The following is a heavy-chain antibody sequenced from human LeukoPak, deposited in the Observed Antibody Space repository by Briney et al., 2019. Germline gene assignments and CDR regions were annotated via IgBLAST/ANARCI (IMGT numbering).Heavy chain of an antibody. CDR2: IRFDGSNK. Sequence: AGGSLRLSCAASGFTFSSYGMHWVRQAPGKGLEWVAFIRFDGSNKYYTNSVKGRFTISRDNAKNSLYLQMNSLRAEDTAVYYCAKDSTMVRGEGPLDYWGQGTLVTVSS. CDR1: GFTFSSYG. D-gene: IGHD3-10*01. J-gene: IGHJ4*02. V-gene: IGHV3-30*02. CDR3: AKDSTMVRGEGPLDY.